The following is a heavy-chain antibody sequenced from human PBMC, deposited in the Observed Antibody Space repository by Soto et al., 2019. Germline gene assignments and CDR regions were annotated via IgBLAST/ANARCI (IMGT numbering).Heavy chain of an antibody. J-gene: IGHJ6*02. CDR1: GGSISSYY. Sequence: SETLSLTCTVSGGSISSYYWSWIWQPAGKGLEWIGRIYTSGSTNYNPSLRSRVTMSVDTSKNQFSLKLSSVTAADTAVYYCARGYYYGSGSYYLDYYYYGMDVWGQGTTVTVSS. D-gene: IGHD3-10*01. CDR2: IYTSGST. CDR3: ARGYYYGSGSYYLDYYYYGMDV. V-gene: IGHV4-4*07.